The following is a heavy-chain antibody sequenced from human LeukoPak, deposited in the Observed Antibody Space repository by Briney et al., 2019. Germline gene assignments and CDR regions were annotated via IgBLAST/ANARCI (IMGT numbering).Heavy chain of an antibody. J-gene: IGHJ3*02. Sequence: GGSLRLSCAASGFTFSDYYMSWIRQAPGKGLEWVSYISSSGSTIYYADSVKGRFTISRDNAKNSLYLQMNSLRAEDTAVYYCARDRFDYDFWSGYSTADDAFDIWGQGTMVTVSS. CDR3: ARDRFDYDFWSGYSTADDAFDI. CDR2: ISSSGSTI. D-gene: IGHD3-3*01. CDR1: GFTFSDYY. V-gene: IGHV3-11*01.